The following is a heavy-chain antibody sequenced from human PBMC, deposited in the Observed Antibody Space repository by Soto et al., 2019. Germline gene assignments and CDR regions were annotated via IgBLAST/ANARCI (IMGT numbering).Heavy chain of an antibody. Sequence: QPGGSLRLSCAASGFTFSRYEMNWVRQAPGKGLEWLSYITGSGGMIYYADSVKGRFTISRDNAKNSLYLQMNSLGAEDTAVYYCARGGGGSYYPREENAFDIWGPGTTVTVSS. V-gene: IGHV3-48*03. CDR1: GFTFSRYE. CDR2: ITGSGGMI. D-gene: IGHD1-26*01. J-gene: IGHJ3*02. CDR3: ARGGGGSYYPREENAFDI.